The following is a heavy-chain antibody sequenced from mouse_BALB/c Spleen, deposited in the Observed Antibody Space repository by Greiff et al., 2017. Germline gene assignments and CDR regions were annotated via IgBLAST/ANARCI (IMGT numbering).Heavy chain of an antibody. CDR3: AREVYGNYDAMDY. J-gene: IGHJ4*01. CDR1: GFNIKDTY. D-gene: IGHD2-1*01. Sequence: EVKVEESGAELVKPGASVKLSCTASGFNIKDTYMHWVKQRPEQGLEWIGRIDPANGNTKYDPKFQGKATITADTSSNTAYLQLSSLTSEDTAVYYCAREVYGNYDAMDYWGQGTSVTVSS. V-gene: IGHV14-3*02. CDR2: IDPANGNT.